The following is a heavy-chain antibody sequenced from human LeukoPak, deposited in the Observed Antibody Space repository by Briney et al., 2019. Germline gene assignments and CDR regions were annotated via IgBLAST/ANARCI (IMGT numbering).Heavy chain of an antibody. CDR3: ARGIYCSSTSCRDYWFDP. Sequence: SETLSLTCTVSGGSISSSSYYWGWIRQPPGKGLEWIGSIYYSGSTYYNPSLKSRVTISVDTSKNQFSLKLSSVTAADTAVYYCARGIYCSSTSCRDYWFDPWGQGTLVTVSS. CDR2: IYYSGST. V-gene: IGHV4-39*07. CDR1: GGSISSSSYY. D-gene: IGHD2-2*01. J-gene: IGHJ5*02.